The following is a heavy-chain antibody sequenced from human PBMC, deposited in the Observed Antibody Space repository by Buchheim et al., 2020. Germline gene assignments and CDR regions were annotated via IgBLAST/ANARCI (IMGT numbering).Heavy chain of an antibody. CDR2: ISYDGSNK. J-gene: IGHJ4*02. CDR3: AKAIVVVTAFPDY. CDR1: GFTFSSYG. V-gene: IGHV3-30*18. Sequence: QVQLVESGGGVVQPGRSLRLSCAASGFTFSSYGMHWVRQAPGKGLEWVAVISYDGSNKYYADSVKGRFTISRDNSKNTLYLQMNSLRAEDTAVYYCAKAIVVVTAFPDYWGQGTL. D-gene: IGHD2-21*02.